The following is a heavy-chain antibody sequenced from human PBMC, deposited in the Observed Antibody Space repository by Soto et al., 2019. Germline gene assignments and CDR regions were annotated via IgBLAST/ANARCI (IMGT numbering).Heavy chain of an antibody. Sequence: PGGSLRLSCAASGFTFSSYWMHWVRQVPGKGLVWVSRINSDGSSTNYADSVKGRFTISRDNAKNSLYLQMNSLRAEDTALYYCASLSVGTYDILTGYYGGDAFDIWGQGTMVTVSS. CDR2: INSDGSST. V-gene: IGHV3-74*01. J-gene: IGHJ3*02. D-gene: IGHD3-9*01. CDR3: ASLSVGTYDILTGYYGGDAFDI. CDR1: GFTFSSYW.